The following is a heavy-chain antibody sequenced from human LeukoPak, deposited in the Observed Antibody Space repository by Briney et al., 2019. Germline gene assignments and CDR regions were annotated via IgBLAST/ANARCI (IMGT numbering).Heavy chain of an antibody. Sequence: GGSLRLSCAASGFNFSNYVMHWVRQAPGKGLEWVSYISSSGNTIYYADSVKGRFTISRDNAKNSLYLQMNSLRAEDTAVYYCARDYGGEYFQHWGQGTLVTVSS. V-gene: IGHV3-48*03. J-gene: IGHJ1*01. CDR3: ARDYGGEYFQH. CDR1: GFNFSNYV. D-gene: IGHD4-17*01. CDR2: ISSSGNTI.